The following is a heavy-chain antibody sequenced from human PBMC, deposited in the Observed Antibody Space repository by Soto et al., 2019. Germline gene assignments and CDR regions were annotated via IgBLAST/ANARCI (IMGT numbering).Heavy chain of an antibody. D-gene: IGHD1-26*01. V-gene: IGHV3-23*01. Sequence: EVQLLESGGGLVQPGGSLRLSCAASGFTFSSYAMRWVRQAPVKGLEWVSAISGSGGSTYYADSVKGRFTISRDNSKNTLYLQMNSLTAEDTAVYYCARLGSGSYYDYWGQGTLVTVSS. CDR2: ISGSGGST. CDR3: ARLGSGSYYDY. CDR1: GFTFSSYA. J-gene: IGHJ4*02.